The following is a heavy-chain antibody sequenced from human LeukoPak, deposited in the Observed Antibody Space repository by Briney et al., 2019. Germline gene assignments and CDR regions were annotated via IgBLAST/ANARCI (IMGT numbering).Heavy chain of an antibody. CDR2: ILHSGYT. D-gene: IGHD2-21*01. J-gene: IGHJ6*03. Sequence: SDTLSLTCTVSGGSLGRSNTYWGWIRQTPGKGLEWLGTILHSGYTYNNPSLKSRVTMSADSSKNQFSLSLSSVTAADTAVYFCARHRGGGGYHYMDVWGKGTTVIVSS. V-gene: IGHV4-39*01. CDR1: GGSLGRSNTY. CDR3: ARHRGGGGYHYMDV.